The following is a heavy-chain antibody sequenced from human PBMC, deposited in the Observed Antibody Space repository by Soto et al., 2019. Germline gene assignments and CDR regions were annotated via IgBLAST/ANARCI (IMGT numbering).Heavy chain of an antibody. CDR3: ARAYHSSGYDY. Sequence: SETLSLTCAVSSGSISSSNWWSWVRQPPGKGLEWIGEIYHSGSTNYNPSLKSRVTISVDKSKNQFSLKLSSVAAADTAVYYCARAYHSSGYDYWGQGTLVTVSS. J-gene: IGHJ4*02. V-gene: IGHV4-4*02. CDR1: SGSISSSNW. CDR2: IYHSGST. D-gene: IGHD6-19*01.